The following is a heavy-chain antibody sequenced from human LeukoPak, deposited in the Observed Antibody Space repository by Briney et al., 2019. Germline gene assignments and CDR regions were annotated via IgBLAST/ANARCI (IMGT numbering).Heavy chain of an antibody. J-gene: IGHJ4*02. Sequence: SETLSLTCTVSGGSISSSSYYWGWIRQPPGKGLEWIGSIYYSGSTYYNPSLKSRVTISVDTSKNQFSLKLSSVTAADTAVYYCARHLIGVVKYLERLDYWGQGTLVTVSS. CDR3: ARHLIGVVKYLERLDY. V-gene: IGHV4-39*01. CDR1: GGSISSSSYY. CDR2: IYYSGST. D-gene: IGHD3-3*01.